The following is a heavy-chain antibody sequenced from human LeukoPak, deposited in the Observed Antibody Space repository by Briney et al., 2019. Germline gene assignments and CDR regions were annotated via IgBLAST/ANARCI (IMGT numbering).Heavy chain of an antibody. J-gene: IGHJ4*02. V-gene: IGHV5-51*01. CDR3: ARRAYYDSSGYYYYFDY. CDR2: NYPCYSDT. Sequence: EALKISWKGSGYRFTSYWIGWVRQMPGKGLEWGVVNYPCYSDTRYSPSFQGPVTISADKSISTAYLQWSSLKASDTAMYYCARRAYYDSSGYYYYFDYWGQGTLVTVSS. CDR1: GYRFTSYW. D-gene: IGHD3-22*01.